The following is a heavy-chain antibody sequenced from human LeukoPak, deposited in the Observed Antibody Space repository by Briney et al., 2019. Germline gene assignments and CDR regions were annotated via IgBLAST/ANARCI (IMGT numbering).Heavy chain of an antibody. Sequence: PAETLSLTCTVSGGSISSNSYYWGWIRQPPGKGLEWIGTIYYSGTTYYNPSLKSRVTISVDTSKNQFSLKLSSVTAADTAVYYCARERHYGESLMVHFQHWGQGTLVTVS. CDR1: GGSISSNSYY. D-gene: IGHD4-17*01. CDR3: ARERHYGESLMVHFQH. CDR2: IYYSGTT. J-gene: IGHJ1*01. V-gene: IGHV4-39*07.